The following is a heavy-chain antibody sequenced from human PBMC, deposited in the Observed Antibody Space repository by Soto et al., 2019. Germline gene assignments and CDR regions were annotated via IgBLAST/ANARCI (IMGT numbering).Heavy chain of an antibody. V-gene: IGHV3-23*01. CDR1: GFTFRSFA. Sequence: VQLLESGGGMVQPGGSLRLSCAASGFTFRSFAMNWVRLPPGRGLEWVAAVTSSASRTHYADSVKGRFTISRDNSKNTMYLHMIRLRADDTAVYYWAKGVAVLLDRFDVWGQGTMVTVSS. CDR3: AKGVAVLLDRFDV. CDR2: VTSSASRT. D-gene: IGHD2-21*01. J-gene: IGHJ3*01.